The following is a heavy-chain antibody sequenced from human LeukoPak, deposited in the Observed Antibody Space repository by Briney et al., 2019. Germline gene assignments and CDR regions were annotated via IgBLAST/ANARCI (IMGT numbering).Heavy chain of an antibody. CDR2: INSRSSTI. J-gene: IGHJ3*02. V-gene: IGHV3-48*01. D-gene: IGHD1-26*01. CDR3: AREVGTPQAFDI. CDR1: GFTFSSYA. Sequence: GGSLRLSCAASGFTFSSYAMSWVRQAPGKGLEWVSYINSRSSTIYYADSVRGRFTISRDNAKNSLYLQMNSLKAEDTAIYYCAREVGTPQAFDIWGQGTMVTVSS.